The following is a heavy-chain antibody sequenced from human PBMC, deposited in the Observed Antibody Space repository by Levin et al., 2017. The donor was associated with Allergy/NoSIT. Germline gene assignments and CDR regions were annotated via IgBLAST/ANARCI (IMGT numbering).Heavy chain of an antibody. CDR2: IYSGGST. J-gene: IGHJ4*02. Sequence: GGSLRLSCAASGFTVSSNYMSWVRQAPGKGLEWVSVIYSGGSTYYADSVKGRFTISRDNSKNTLYLQMNSLRAEDTAVYYCARDRLGYSYGYGFSDYWGQGTLVTVSS. V-gene: IGHV3-53*01. D-gene: IGHD5-18*01. CDR1: GFTVSSNY. CDR3: ARDRLGYSYGYGFSDY.